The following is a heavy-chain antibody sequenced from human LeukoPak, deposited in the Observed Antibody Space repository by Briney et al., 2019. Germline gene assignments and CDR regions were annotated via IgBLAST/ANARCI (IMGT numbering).Heavy chain of an antibody. V-gene: IGHV4-59*01. J-gene: IGHJ3*02. CDR1: GGSISSYY. Sequence: PSETLSLTCTVSGGSISSYYWSWIRQPPGKGLEWIAYIDYRGSTTYNPSLKSRVTISVDTSRNQFSLKLSSVTAADTAVYYCARVRRDFWSGHMLPDDAFDIWGQGTMVTVSS. D-gene: IGHD3-3*01. CDR3: ARVRRDFWSGHMLPDDAFDI. CDR2: IDYRGST.